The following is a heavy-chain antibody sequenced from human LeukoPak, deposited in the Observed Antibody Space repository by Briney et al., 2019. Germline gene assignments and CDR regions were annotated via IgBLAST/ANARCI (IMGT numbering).Heavy chain of an antibody. V-gene: IGHV1-69*04. J-gene: IGHJ5*02. D-gene: IGHD2-21*02. CDR1: GGTFSSYA. CDR2: IIPILGIA. Sequence: SVKVSCKASGGTFSSYAISWVRQAPGQGLEWMGRIIPILGIANYAQKFQGRVTITADKSTSTAYMELSSLRSEDTAVYYCARDRSYCGGDCYYNWFDPWGQGTLVTVSS. CDR3: ARDRSYCGGDCYYNWFDP.